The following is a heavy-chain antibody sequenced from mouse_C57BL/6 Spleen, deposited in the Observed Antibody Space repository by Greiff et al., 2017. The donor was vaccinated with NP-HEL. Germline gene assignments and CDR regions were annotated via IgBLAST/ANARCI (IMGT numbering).Heavy chain of an antibody. Sequence: EVQLVESGGGLVKPGGSVKLSCAASGFTFSDYGMHWVRQAPEKGLEWVAYISSGSSTIYYADTVKGRFTISRDNAKNTLFLQMTSLRSEDTAMYYCARNYGSSDGYFDVWGTGTTVTVSS. J-gene: IGHJ1*03. CDR1: GFTFSDYG. V-gene: IGHV5-17*01. CDR3: ARNYGSSDGYFDV. D-gene: IGHD1-1*01. CDR2: ISSGSSTI.